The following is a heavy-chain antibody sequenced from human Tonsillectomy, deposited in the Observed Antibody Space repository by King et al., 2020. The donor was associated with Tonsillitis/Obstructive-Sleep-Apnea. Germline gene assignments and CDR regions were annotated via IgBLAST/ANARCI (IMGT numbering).Heavy chain of an antibody. CDR3: ARGGVQQLAPFDY. V-gene: IGHV4-4*02. CDR1: GGSISSSNR. CDR2: IYYSGST. D-gene: IGHD6-13*01. Sequence: QLQESGPGLVKPSGTLSLTCVGSGGSISSSNRWRWVRQPPGKGLEWIWGIYYSGSTNYKTSLKSRVTISVDKSKNQFSLKLSSVAAADTAVYYCARGGVQQLAPFDYWGQGTLVTVSS. J-gene: IGHJ4*02.